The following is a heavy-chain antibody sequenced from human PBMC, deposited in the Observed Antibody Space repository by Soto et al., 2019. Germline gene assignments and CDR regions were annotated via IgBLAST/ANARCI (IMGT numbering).Heavy chain of an antibody. CDR3: ARLLTTVTQSGYYYYYYMDV. CDR1: GGSISSGGYY. J-gene: IGHJ6*03. V-gene: IGHV4-31*03. CDR2: IYYSGST. Sequence: TSETLSLTCTVSGGSISSGGYYWSWIRQHPGKGLEWIGYIYYSGSTYYNPSLKSRVTISVDTSKNQFSLKLSSVTAADTAVYYCARLLTTVTQSGYYYYYYMDVWGKGTTVTVSS. D-gene: IGHD4-17*01.